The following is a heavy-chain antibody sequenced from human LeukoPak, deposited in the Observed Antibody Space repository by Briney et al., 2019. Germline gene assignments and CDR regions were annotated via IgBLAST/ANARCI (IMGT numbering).Heavy chain of an antibody. CDR1: GYTFTSYY. V-gene: IGHV1-46*01. CDR3: ARDRSTPPTDDSSGYPIHYFDY. J-gene: IGHJ4*02. D-gene: IGHD3-22*01. Sequence: ASVKVSCKASGYTFTSYYMHWVRQAPGQGLEWMGIINPSGGSTGYAQKFQGRVTMTRDTSTSTVYMELSSLRSEDTAVYYCARDRSTPPTDDSSGYPIHYFDYWGQGTLVTVSS. CDR2: INPSGGST.